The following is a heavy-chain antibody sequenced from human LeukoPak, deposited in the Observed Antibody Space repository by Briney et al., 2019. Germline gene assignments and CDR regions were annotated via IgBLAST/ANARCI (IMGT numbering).Heavy chain of an antibody. Sequence: GGSLRLSCVASGFTFKSYGMHWVRQAPGKGLEWVASIWYDGSNKYYADFVKGRFTTSRDNSKNTLYLQMNSLRADDTAVYYCARVSGYSGTWYVDYWGQGTLVTVSS. J-gene: IGHJ4*02. CDR3: ARVSGYSGTWYVDY. V-gene: IGHV3-33*01. CDR2: IWYDGSNK. D-gene: IGHD6-13*01. CDR1: GFTFKSYG.